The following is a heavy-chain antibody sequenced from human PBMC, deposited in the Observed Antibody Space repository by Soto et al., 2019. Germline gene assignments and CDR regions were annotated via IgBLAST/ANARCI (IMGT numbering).Heavy chain of an antibody. V-gene: IGHV3-33*01. D-gene: IGHD6-13*01. J-gene: IGHJ4*02. CDR2: IWYDGSNK. CDR1: GFTFSSYG. CDR3: ARGPESWQKLDY. Sequence: GGSLRLSCAASGFTFSSYGMHWVRQAPGKGLEWVAVIWYDGSNKYYADSVKGRFTISRDNSKNTLYLQMNSLRAEDTAVYYCARGPESWQKLDYWGQGTLVTVSS.